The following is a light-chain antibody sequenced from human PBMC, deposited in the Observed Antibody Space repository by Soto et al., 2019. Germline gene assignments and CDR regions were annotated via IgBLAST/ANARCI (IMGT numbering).Light chain of an antibody. CDR1: QSVSSSY. J-gene: IGKJ1*01. CDR3: QQSYSTPRGT. CDR2: GAS. V-gene: IGKV3D-7*01. Sequence: PGQRVTLSCRASQSVSSSYLTWYQQKPGQAPRLLIYGASTRATSIPARFSGSGSGTEFTLTISSLQPEDFATYYCQQSYSTPRGTFGQGTKVDIK.